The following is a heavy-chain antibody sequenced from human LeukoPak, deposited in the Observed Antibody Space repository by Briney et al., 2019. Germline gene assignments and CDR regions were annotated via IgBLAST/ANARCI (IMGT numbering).Heavy chain of an antibody. CDR2: IYYSGST. D-gene: IGHD6-19*01. CDR1: GGSISNYC. J-gene: IGHJ4*02. CDR3: ARHERSSGWYHDY. Sequence: PSETLSLTCTVSGGSISNYCWSWIRQPPGKGLDWIGYIYYSGSTNYNPSLKSRVTISVDPSRNQFSLKLSSVTAADTAVYYCARHERSSGWYHDYWGQGTLVTVFS. V-gene: IGHV4-59*08.